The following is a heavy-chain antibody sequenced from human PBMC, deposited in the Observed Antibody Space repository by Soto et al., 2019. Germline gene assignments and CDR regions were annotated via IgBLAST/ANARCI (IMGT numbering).Heavy chain of an antibody. CDR1: GFTFSSYG. Sequence: GGSLRLSCAASGFTFSSYGMHWVRQAPGKGLEWVAVISYDGSNKYYADSVKGRFTISRDNSKNTLYLQMNSLRAEDTAVYYCAKDNIWGSYRSHDYWGQGTLVTVSS. V-gene: IGHV3-30*18. D-gene: IGHD3-16*02. J-gene: IGHJ4*02. CDR2: ISYDGSNK. CDR3: AKDNIWGSYRSHDY.